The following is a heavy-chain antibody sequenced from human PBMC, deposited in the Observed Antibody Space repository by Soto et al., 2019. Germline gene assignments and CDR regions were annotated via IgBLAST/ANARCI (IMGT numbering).Heavy chain of an antibody. J-gene: IGHJ4*02. D-gene: IGHD1-7*01. CDR1: GFTFSSYD. CDR2: ISSNGGTT. Sequence: EVQLAESWGGMVQPGGSLRLSCVASGFTFSSYDMHWVRQAPGKGLEYVSSISSNGGTTYYENSVKARFTISRDNSKNTLYLQMGSLRAEDMAVYYCVRRVSGNYDYWGQGTLVTVSS. V-gene: IGHV3-64*01. CDR3: VRRVSGNYDY.